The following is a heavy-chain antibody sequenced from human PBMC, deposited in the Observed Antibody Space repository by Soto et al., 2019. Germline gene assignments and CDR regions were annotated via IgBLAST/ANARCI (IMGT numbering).Heavy chain of an antibody. CDR1: GYTFSGHY. CDR2: INPKSGGT. V-gene: IGHV1-2*02. CDR3: ARGLYSSPAYCFDS. D-gene: IGHD6-13*01. Sequence: QVQLVQSGAEVRKPGASVQVSCNVTGYTFSGHYLHWVRQAPGQGLEWMGWINPKSGGTNYAQKFQDRVTMTADTSVSAASMELTSLRYDDTAVFYCARGLYSSPAYCFDSWGQGTLVPVSS. J-gene: IGHJ4*02.